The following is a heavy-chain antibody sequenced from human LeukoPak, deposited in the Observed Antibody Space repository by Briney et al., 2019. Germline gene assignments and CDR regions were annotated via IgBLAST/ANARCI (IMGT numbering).Heavy chain of an antibody. D-gene: IGHD6-19*01. J-gene: IGHJ4*02. CDR2: ITPILGIA. CDR1: GGTFSSYA. CDR3: ANLAVAGTDY. V-gene: IGHV1-69*04. Sequence: ASVKVSCKASGGTFSSYAISWVRRAPGQGLEWMGRITPILGIANYAQKFQGRVTITADKSTSTAYMELSSLRSEDTAVYYCANLAVAGTDYWGQGTLVTVSS.